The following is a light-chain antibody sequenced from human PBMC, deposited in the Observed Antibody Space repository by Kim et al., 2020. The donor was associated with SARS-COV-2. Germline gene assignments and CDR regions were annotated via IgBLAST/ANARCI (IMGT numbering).Light chain of an antibody. V-gene: IGLV2-8*01. CDR2: EVS. Sequence: GQSVTISCTGTSSDVGGHIYVSWFQQHPGKAPKLRIYEVSQRPSGVPDRFAGSKSGNMASLTVSGLQAEDEADYYCSSYAGNDIVVFGGGTQLTVL. CDR3: SSYAGNDIVV. CDR1: SSDVGGHIY. J-gene: IGLJ2*01.